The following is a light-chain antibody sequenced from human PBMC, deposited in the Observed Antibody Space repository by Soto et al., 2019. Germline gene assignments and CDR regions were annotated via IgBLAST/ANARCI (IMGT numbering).Light chain of an antibody. CDR2: KAS. CDR1: QSISSW. J-gene: IGKJ1*01. Sequence: DIQMTQSPSTLSASVGDRVTITCRASQSISSWLAWYQQKPGKAPKLLIYKASSLESGVPSRFSGSGSGTDSTLTTSALQPKDFAIYYSKQKNSGTFGQGTKGE. V-gene: IGKV1-5*03. CDR3: KQKNSGT.